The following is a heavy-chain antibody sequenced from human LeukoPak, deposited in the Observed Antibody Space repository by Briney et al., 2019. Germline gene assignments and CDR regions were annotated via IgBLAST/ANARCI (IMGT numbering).Heavy chain of an antibody. D-gene: IGHD2-2*01. Sequence: WASVKVSCKASGYTFTSYYMHWVRQAPGQGLEWMGIINPSGGSTSYAQKSQGRVTMTRDTSTSTVYMELSSLRSEDTAVYYCASHHPDIVVVPAADYYYYYYMDVWGKGTTVTVSS. CDR3: ASHHPDIVVVPAADYYYYYYMDV. CDR2: INPSGGST. V-gene: IGHV1-46*01. CDR1: GYTFTSYY. J-gene: IGHJ6*03.